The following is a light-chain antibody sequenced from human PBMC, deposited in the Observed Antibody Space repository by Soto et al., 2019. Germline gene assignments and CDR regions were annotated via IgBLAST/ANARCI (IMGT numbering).Light chain of an antibody. J-gene: IGKJ5*01. Sequence: EIVLTQSPPTLSLSPGERATLSCRASQTVSSYLGWYQQKPGQAPRLLIYDVSSRATGIPARFSGSGSGTDFYLTISSLEREDLAVYYCQQRSNWPPEITFGQGTLWR. CDR1: QTVSSY. CDR3: QQRSNWPPEIT. CDR2: DVS. V-gene: IGKV3-11*01.